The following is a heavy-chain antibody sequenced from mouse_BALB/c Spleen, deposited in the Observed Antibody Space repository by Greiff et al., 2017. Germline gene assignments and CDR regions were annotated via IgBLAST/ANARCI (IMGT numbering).Heavy chain of an antibody. J-gene: IGHJ1*01. Sequence: EVKLMESGGGLVQPGGSLRLSCATSGFTFSDFYMEWVRQPPGKRLEWIAASRNKANDYTTEYSASVKGRFIVSRDTSQSILYLQMNALRAEDTAIYYCARARDWYFDVWGAGTTVTVSS. CDR2: SRNKANDYTT. CDR1: GFTFSDFY. CDR3: ARARDWYFDV. V-gene: IGHV7-1*02.